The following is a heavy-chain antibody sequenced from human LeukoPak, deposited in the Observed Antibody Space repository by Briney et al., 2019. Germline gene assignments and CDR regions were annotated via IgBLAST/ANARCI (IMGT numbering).Heavy chain of an antibody. CDR1: GGSISSYY. CDR2: IYYSGST. CDR3: ARRNGYGDFDF. V-gene: IGHV4-59*08. J-gene: IGHJ4*02. Sequence: PSETLSLTCTVSGGSISSYYWSWIRQPPGKGLEWIGYIYYSGSTNYNPSLKSRVTISVDTSKNQFSLKLSSVTAADTAVYYCARRNGYGDFDFWGQGTLVTVSS. D-gene: IGHD4-17*01.